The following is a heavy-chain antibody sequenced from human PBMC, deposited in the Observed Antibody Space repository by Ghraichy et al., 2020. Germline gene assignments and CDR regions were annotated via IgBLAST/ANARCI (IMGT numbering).Heavy chain of an antibody. J-gene: IGHJ6*02. CDR1: GYTFTGCY. V-gene: IGHV1-2*02. Sequence: ASVKVSCKASGYTFTGCYMHWVRQAPGQGLEWMGWINPNSGGTNYAQKFQGRVTMTRDTSISTAYMELSRLRSDDTAVYYCAREMGRGIAVAGSGGDYYYGMDVWGQGTTVTVSS. CDR3: AREMGRGIAVAGSGGDYYYGMDV. D-gene: IGHD6-19*01. CDR2: INPNSGGT.